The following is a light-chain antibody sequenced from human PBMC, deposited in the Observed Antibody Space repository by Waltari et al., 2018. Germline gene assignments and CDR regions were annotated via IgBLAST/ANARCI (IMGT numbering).Light chain of an antibody. CDR2: VAS. V-gene: IGKV3-20*01. CDR3: QQYVSSVYT. Sequence: EVVLTQSPGTLSLSPGERATLSCRASQTVSNNFLAWYQQRPGQAPRLLIYVASKRATGIPDRFSGSGSGTDFTLTISRLEPEDFAVYYCQQYVSSVYTFGQGTKLEIK. CDR1: QTVSNNF. J-gene: IGKJ2*01.